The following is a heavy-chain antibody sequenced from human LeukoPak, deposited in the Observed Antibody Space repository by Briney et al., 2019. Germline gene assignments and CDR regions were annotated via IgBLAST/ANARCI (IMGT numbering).Heavy chain of an antibody. Sequence: GGSLRLSCAASEFTFSSFEMVWVRQAPGKGLEWVSYISSSGATMSYGDSVRGRFTISRADAKNSLYLQMNSLRGEDTAVYYCARVGGTTTTSFDYWGQGALVTVFS. J-gene: IGHJ4*02. CDR1: EFTFSSFE. CDR3: ARVGGTTTTSFDY. D-gene: IGHD4-17*01. V-gene: IGHV3-48*03. CDR2: ISSSGATM.